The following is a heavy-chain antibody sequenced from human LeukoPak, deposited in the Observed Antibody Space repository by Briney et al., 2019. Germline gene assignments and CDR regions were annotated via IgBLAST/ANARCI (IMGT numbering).Heavy chain of an antibody. CDR1: GFTFSSYA. CDR3: ADFGSGSYIFNY. V-gene: IGHV3-23*01. D-gene: IGHD3-10*01. Sequence: GGSLTLSCAASGFTFSSYAMRWVRQAPGKGPEWVATIGHTSGAWYADSVMGRFTISRDNSKSMLYLHMNSLSGEDTALYYCADFGSGSYIFNYWGQGSLVTVSS. J-gene: IGHJ4*02. CDR2: IGHTSGA.